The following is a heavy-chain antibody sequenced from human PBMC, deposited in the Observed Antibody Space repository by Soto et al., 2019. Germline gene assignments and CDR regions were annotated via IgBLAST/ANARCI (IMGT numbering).Heavy chain of an antibody. V-gene: IGHV3-30*18. Sequence: GRSLLLPYAGSRFSFSDGGTYLVSQAPGKGLGWVAFISYEGSNTNYADSVKGRFTISRDTSKNMLFLQMNSLRDEDTAVYYCAKWFGELFDGFDVWGQGT. CDR3: AKWFGELFDGFDV. CDR2: ISYEGSNT. CDR1: RFSFSDGG. J-gene: IGHJ3*01. D-gene: IGHD3-10*01.